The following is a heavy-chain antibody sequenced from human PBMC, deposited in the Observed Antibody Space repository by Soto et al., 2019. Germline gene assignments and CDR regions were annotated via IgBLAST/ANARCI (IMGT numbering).Heavy chain of an antibody. D-gene: IGHD3-22*01. J-gene: IGHJ4*02. CDR2: ISGSGGST. CDR3: AKDLDDSSAPTGPSDY. V-gene: IGHV3-23*01. Sequence: GGSLRLSCAASGFTFSTYAMSWVRQAPGKGLEWVSVISGSGGSTYYADSVKGRFTISRDNSKNTLYLHMNSLRAEDTAIYYCAKDLDDSSAPTGPSDYWGQGTLVTVSS. CDR1: GFTFSTYA.